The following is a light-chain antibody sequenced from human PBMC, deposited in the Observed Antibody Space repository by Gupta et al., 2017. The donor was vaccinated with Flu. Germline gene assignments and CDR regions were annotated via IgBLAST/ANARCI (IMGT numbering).Light chain of an antibody. CDR1: STDVGGYNY. CDR2: EVS. J-gene: IGLJ2*01. Sequence: QSPLTQPASVSGSPGPSTTISCTGTSTDVGGYNYVSWYQQHPDKAPKLMIYEVSNRPSGVSKRFSGSKSGNTAYLTISGLQAEDEADYYCSSYTSSSDVVFGGGTKLTVL. V-gene: IGLV2-14*01. CDR3: SSYTSSSDVV.